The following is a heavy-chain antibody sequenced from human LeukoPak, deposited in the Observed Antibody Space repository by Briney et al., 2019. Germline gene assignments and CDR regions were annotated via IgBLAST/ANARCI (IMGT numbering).Heavy chain of an antibody. J-gene: IGHJ4*02. CDR3: AKVRPMVRRVIARPYYFDY. CDR2: ISGSGGST. V-gene: IGHV3-23*01. Sequence: PGGSLRLSCAASGFTFSSYAMSWVRQAPGKGLEWVSAISGSGGSTYYADSVKGRFTISRDNSKNTLYLQMNSLRAEDTAVYYCAKVRPMVRRVIARPYYFDYWGQGTLVTVSS. CDR1: GFTFSSYA. D-gene: IGHD3-10*01.